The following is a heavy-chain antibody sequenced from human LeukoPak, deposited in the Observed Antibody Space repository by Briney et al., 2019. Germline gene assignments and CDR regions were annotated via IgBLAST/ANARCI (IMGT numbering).Heavy chain of an antibody. CDR2: INHSGST. D-gene: IGHD6-19*01. J-gene: IGHJ4*02. CDR3: ARVPTGYSSGWYRPPVDY. Sequence: SETLSLTCAVYGGSFSGYYWSWIRQPPGKGLEWIGEINHSGSTNYNPSLKSRVTISVDTSKNQFSLKLSSVTAADTAVYYCARVPTGYSSGWYRPPVDYWGQGTLVTVSS. CDR1: GGSFSGYY. V-gene: IGHV4-34*01.